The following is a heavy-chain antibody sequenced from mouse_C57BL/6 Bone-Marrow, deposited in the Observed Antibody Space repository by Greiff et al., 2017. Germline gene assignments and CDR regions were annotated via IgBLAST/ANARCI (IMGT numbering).Heavy chain of an antibody. V-gene: IGHV14-4*01. CDR1: GFNIKDDY. CDR3: TTITTVVATDY. J-gene: IGHJ2*01. CDR2: IDPENGDT. Sequence: EVQLQQSGAELVRPEASVKLSCTASGFNIKDDYMHWVKQRPEQGLEWIGWIDPENGDTEYASKFQGKATITADTSSNTAYLQLSSLTSEDTAVYYCTTITTVVATDYWGQGTTLTVSS. D-gene: IGHD1-1*01.